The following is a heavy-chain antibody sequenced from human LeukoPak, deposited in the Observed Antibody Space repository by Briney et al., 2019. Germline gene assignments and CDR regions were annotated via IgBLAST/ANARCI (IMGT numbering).Heavy chain of an antibody. CDR1: GFTFSNYA. Sequence: PPGGSLRLSCAASGFTFSNYAMTWVRQAPGKGLEWVSAIGGDGGSTDNADSVKGRFSISRDNSKNTLYLQMSSLRAEDTAVYYCVRETTGVGFDYWGQGILVTVSS. D-gene: IGHD1-26*01. CDR3: VRETTGVGFDY. J-gene: IGHJ4*02. CDR2: IGGDGGST. V-gene: IGHV3-23*01.